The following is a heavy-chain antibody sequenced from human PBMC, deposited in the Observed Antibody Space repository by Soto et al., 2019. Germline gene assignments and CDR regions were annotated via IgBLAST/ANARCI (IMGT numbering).Heavy chain of an antibody. CDR1: EFTFSNYA. Sequence: GGSLRLSCAASEFTFSNYAMSWVRQAPGKGLEWVSSISDNGGTTYYADSVKGRFTISRDNSKNTLYLQMNSLRAEDTAVYYCAKGVDYYDSSGYYGRRDYYYGMDVWGQGTTVTVSS. CDR2: ISDNGGTT. V-gene: IGHV3-23*01. CDR3: AKGVDYYDSSGYYGRRDYYYGMDV. D-gene: IGHD3-22*01. J-gene: IGHJ6*02.